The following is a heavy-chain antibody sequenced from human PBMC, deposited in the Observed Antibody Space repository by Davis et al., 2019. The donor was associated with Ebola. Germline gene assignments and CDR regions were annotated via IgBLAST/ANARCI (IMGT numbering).Heavy chain of an antibody. CDR3: TRVVYSSSFYYYYYMDV. CDR2: IYYSGST. V-gene: IGHV4-59*01. J-gene: IGHJ6*03. Sequence: PSETLSLTCAVYGGSFSGYYWSWIRQPPGKGLEWIGYIYYSGSTNYNPSLKSRVTISVDTSKNQFSLKLSSVTAADTAVYYCTRVVYSSSFYYYYYMDVWGKGTTVTVSS. CDR1: GGSFSGYY. D-gene: IGHD6-6*01.